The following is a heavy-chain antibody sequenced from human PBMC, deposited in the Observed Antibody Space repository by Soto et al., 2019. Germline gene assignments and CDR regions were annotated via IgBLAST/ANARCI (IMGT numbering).Heavy chain of an antibody. CDR1: GFTFRTYW. CDR2: IKRDGSEK. Sequence: GGSLRLSCAASGFTFRTYWMTWVRQAPGKGLEWVADIKRDGSEKYYVDSVKGRFTISRGNAKNSLYLQMNSLRAEDTAVYYCARELAVAGSFDYWGQGTPVTVSS. V-gene: IGHV3-7*03. CDR3: ARELAVAGSFDY. J-gene: IGHJ4*02. D-gene: IGHD6-19*01.